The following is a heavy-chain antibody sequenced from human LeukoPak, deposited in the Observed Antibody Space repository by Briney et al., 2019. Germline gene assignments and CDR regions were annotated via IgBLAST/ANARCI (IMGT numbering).Heavy chain of an antibody. V-gene: IGHV1-69*05. CDR1: GGTFSSYA. Sequence: ASVKVSCKASGGTFSSYAISWVRQAPGQGLEWMGGIIPIFGTANYAQKFQGRVTITTDESTSTAYMELSSLRSEDTAVYYCARDFSEYYDILTGSGDAFDIWGQGTMVTVSS. J-gene: IGHJ3*02. CDR2: IIPIFGTA. CDR3: ARDFSEYYDILTGSGDAFDI. D-gene: IGHD3-9*01.